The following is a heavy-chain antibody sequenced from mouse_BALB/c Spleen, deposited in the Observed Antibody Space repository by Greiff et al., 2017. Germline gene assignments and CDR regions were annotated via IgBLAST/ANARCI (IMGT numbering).Heavy chain of an antibody. CDR1: GFTFSSYG. Sequence: DVKLVESGGGLVQPGGSLKLSCAASGFTFSSYGISWVRQTPDKRLELVATINSNGGSTYYPDSVKGRFTISRDNAKNTLYLQMSSLKSEDTAMYYCARDGDYYGSSYYFDYWGQGTTLTVSS. J-gene: IGHJ2*01. V-gene: IGHV5-6-3*01. CDR3: ARDGDYYGSSYYFDY. CDR2: INSNGGST. D-gene: IGHD1-1*01.